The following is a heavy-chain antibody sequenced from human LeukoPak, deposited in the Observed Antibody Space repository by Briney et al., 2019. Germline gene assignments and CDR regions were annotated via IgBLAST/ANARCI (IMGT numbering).Heavy chain of an antibody. D-gene: IGHD3-10*01. CDR1: GFTFSSYA. CDR2: ISYDGSNK. J-gene: IGHJ2*01. V-gene: IGHV3-30*04. CDR3: ARERTGSGNWYLDL. Sequence: PGRSLRLSCAASGFTFSSYAMHWVRQAPGKGLEWVAVISYDGSNKYYADSVKGRFTISRDNAKNTLYLQMNSLRAEDTAVYYCARERTGSGNWYLDLWGRGTLVTVSS.